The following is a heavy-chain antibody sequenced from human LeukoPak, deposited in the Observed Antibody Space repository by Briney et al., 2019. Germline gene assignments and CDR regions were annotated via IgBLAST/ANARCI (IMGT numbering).Heavy chain of an antibody. CDR2: FDPEDGET. V-gene: IGHV1-24*01. Sequence: GASVKVSCKVSGYTLTELSMHWVRQAPGKGLEWMGGFDPEDGETIYAQKFQSRVTMTRDTSISTAYMELSRLRSDDTAVYYCARDIGQWLVQYFDYWGQGTLVTVSS. CDR3: ARDIGQWLVQYFDY. J-gene: IGHJ4*02. CDR1: GYTLTELS. D-gene: IGHD6-19*01.